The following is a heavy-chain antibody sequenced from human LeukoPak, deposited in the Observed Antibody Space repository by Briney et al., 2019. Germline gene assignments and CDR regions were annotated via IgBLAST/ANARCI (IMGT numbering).Heavy chain of an antibody. V-gene: IGHV1-2*02. D-gene: IGHD6-13*01. Sequence: GASVKVSCKASGYTFTGYYMHWVRQAPGRGLEWMGWINPNSGGTNYAQKFQGRVTMSRDTSISTAYMELSRLRSDDTAVYYCARGKYSSSWRSYGVDVWGQGTTVTVSS. CDR3: ARGKYSSSWRSYGVDV. J-gene: IGHJ6*02. CDR2: INPNSGGT. CDR1: GYTFTGYY.